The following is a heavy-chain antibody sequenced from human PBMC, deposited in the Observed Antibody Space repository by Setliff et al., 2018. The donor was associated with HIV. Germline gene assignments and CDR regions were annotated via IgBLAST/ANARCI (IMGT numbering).Heavy chain of an antibody. CDR3: ARVPPLKAFGGVISLYYFDY. V-gene: IGHV4-39*07. CDR2: FYYNGDS. CDR1: GDSVNDRSYF. J-gene: IGHJ4*02. D-gene: IGHD3-16*02. Sequence: LSLTCTVSGDSVNDRSYFWGWIRQPPGKGLEWIGTFYYNGDSRYNPSLKSRVTISVDTSKNQFSLKLSSVTAADTAVYYCARVPPLKAFGGVISLYYFDYWGQGTLVTVSS.